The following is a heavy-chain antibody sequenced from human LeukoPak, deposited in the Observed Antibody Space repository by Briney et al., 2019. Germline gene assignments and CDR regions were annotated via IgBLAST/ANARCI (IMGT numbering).Heavy chain of an antibody. J-gene: IGHJ4*02. D-gene: IGHD2-2*01. CDR1: GYTFTGYY. CDR3: AREVIRDAWIVVVPAAERGVDY. CDR2: INPNSGGT. V-gene: IGHV1-2*02. Sequence: GASVKVSCKASGYTFTGYYMHWVRQAPGQGLEWMGWINPNSGGTNYAQKFQGRVTMTRDTSISTAYMELSRLRSDDTAVYYCAREVIRDAWIVVVPAAERGVDYWGQGTLVTVSS.